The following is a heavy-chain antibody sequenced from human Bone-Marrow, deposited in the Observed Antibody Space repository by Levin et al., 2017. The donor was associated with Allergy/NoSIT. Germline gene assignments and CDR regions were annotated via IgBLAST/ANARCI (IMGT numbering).Heavy chain of an antibody. J-gene: IGHJ5*02. CDR1: GGSISSSSYY. CDR3: ARRVLRAAAGDNWFDP. Sequence: SQTLSLTCTVSGGSISSSSYYWGWIRQPPGKGLEWIGSIYYSGSTYYNPSLKSRVTISVDTSKNQFSLKLSSVTAADTAVYYCARRVLRAAAGDNWFDPWGQGTLVTVSS. V-gene: IGHV4-39*01. D-gene: IGHD6-13*01. CDR2: IYYSGST.